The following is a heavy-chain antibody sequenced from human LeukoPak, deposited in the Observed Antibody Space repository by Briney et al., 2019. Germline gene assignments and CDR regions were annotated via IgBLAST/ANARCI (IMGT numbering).Heavy chain of an antibody. Sequence: ASVKGSCKASGYTFTGYYMHWVRQAPGQGLEWMGWINPNSGGTNYAQKFQGRVTMTRDTSISTAYMELSRLRSDDTAVYYCARVTIFGVAPLDYWGQGTLVTVSS. CDR2: INPNSGGT. J-gene: IGHJ4*02. V-gene: IGHV1-2*02. CDR3: ARVTIFGVAPLDY. CDR1: GYTFTGYY. D-gene: IGHD3-3*01.